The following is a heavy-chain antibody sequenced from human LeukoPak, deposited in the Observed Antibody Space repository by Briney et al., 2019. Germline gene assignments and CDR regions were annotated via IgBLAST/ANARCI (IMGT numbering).Heavy chain of an antibody. J-gene: IGHJ4*02. D-gene: IGHD1-14*01. CDR3: ARDTAEGLDY. Sequence: GGSLRLSCVVSRFTFSSHWMTWVRQAPGKGLEWVAHIKPDGSQRNYVNSVKGRFTISRDNAKNSLYLHMNNLGVDDTAVYYCARDTAEGLDYWGQGTLVTVSP. V-gene: IGHV3-7*01. CDR1: RFTFSSHW. CDR2: IKPDGSQR.